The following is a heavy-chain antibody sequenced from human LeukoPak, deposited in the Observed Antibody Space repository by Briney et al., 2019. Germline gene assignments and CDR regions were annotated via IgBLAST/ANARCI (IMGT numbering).Heavy chain of an antibody. CDR3: ARDLVAALRSTSRLYYYYGMDV. V-gene: IGHV3-7*01. CDR2: IKQDGSEK. J-gene: IGHJ6*02. D-gene: IGHD2-15*01. CDR1: GFTFSSYW. Sequence: GGSLRLSCAASGFTFSSYWMSWVRQAPGKGLEWVANIKQDGSEKYYVDSVKGRFTISRDNAKNSLYLQMNSLRAEDTAVYYCARDLVAALRSTSRLYYYYGMDVWGQGTTVTVSS.